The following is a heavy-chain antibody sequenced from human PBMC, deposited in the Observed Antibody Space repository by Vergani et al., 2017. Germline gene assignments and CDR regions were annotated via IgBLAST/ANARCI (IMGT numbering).Heavy chain of an antibody. CDR3: ARRHADFWSGYNWFDP. CDR1: GGSISSSSYY. CDR2: IYYSGST. J-gene: IGHJ5*02. V-gene: IGHV4-39*01. Sequence: QVQLQQWGAGLLKPSETLSLTCTVSGGSISSSSYYWGWIRQPPGKGLEWIGSIYYSGSTYYNPSLKSRVTISVDTSKNQFSLKLSSVTAADTAVYYCARRHADFWSGYNWFDPWGQGTLVTVSS. D-gene: IGHD3-3*01.